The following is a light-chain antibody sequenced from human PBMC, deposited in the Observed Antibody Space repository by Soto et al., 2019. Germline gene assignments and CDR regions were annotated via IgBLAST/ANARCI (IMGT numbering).Light chain of an antibody. V-gene: IGKV3-20*01. CDR2: GAS. J-gene: IGKJ1*01. CDR3: QQYSSSPRT. Sequence: DMVLTQSPGTLSLSPGDRATHSGRASQSVSSSYLAWYQQKPGQAPRLLIYGASSRATGIPDRFSGSGSGTDFTLTISRLETEDFAVYYCQQYSSSPRTFGQGTQLEIK. CDR1: QSVSSSY.